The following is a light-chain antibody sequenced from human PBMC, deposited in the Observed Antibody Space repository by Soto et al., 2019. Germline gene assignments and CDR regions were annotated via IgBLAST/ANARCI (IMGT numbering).Light chain of an antibody. V-gene: IGKV3-15*01. CDR2: GAS. Sequence: EIVMTQSPATLSVSPGERATLSCRASQSVYSYLAWYQQKPGQAPRLLISGASTRATGIPARFSGSGSGTEFTLTISSLQSEDLAVYYCQQYNNWPSHTFGQGTKLQIK. CDR3: QQYNNWPSHT. J-gene: IGKJ2*01. CDR1: QSVYSY.